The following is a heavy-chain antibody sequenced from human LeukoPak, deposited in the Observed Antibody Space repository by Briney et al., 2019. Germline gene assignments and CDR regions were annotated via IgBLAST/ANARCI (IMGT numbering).Heavy chain of an antibody. Sequence: GGSLRLSCAASGFTFSSYAMSWVRQAPGKGLEWVSAISGSGRSTYYPDSVRGRFTISRDNSKNTLYLQMNSLRAEDTAVYFCAKDRAITNIAAAAIIWFDPWGQGTLVTVSS. V-gene: IGHV3-23*01. CDR2: ISGSGRST. CDR1: GFTFSSYA. D-gene: IGHD6-13*01. J-gene: IGHJ5*02. CDR3: AKDRAITNIAAAAIIWFDP.